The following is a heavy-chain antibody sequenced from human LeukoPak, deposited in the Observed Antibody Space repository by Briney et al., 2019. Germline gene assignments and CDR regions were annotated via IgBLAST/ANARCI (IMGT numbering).Heavy chain of an antibody. CDR1: GFTFSSYA. CDR3: ARDPSEVTANYYYYGMDV. Sequence: PGRSLRLSCAASGFTFSSYAMHWVRQAPGKGLEWVAVISYDGSDKYYADSVKGRFTISRDNSKNTLYLQMNSLRAEDTAVYYCARDPSEVTANYYYYGMDVWGQGTTVTVSS. V-gene: IGHV3-30-3*01. D-gene: IGHD2-21*02. J-gene: IGHJ6*02. CDR2: ISYDGSDK.